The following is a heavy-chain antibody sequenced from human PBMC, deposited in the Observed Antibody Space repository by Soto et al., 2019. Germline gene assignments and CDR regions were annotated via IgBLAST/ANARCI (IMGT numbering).Heavy chain of an antibody. CDR2: ISGNGEII. D-gene: IGHD4-17*01. J-gene: IGHJ4*02. CDR3: ARDVDADFRTDFDY. CDR1: EFTSCSYW. Sequence: GLPLRLSCGASEFTSCSYWMHCVHQVPGKGLEWISYISGNGEIIQYAASARGRFTISRDNAENSVYLEMDSLRAEDTALYYCARDVDADFRTDFDYWGRGTLVTVSS. V-gene: IGHV3-48*04.